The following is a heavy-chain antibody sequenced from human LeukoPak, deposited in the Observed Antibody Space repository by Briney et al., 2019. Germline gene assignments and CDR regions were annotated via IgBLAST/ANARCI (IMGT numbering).Heavy chain of an antibody. Sequence: SETLTLTCAVYGGSFSGYYWSWVRQPPGKGLEWIGEINHSGSTKYNPTLKSQVTISVDTSKNQFSLKLSSVTDADTAVYYCARVDYGDYWDNWFDPWGQGTLVTVSS. CDR3: ARVDYGDYWDNWFDP. CDR1: GGSFSGYY. V-gene: IGHV4-34*01. J-gene: IGHJ5*02. D-gene: IGHD4-17*01. CDR2: INHSGST.